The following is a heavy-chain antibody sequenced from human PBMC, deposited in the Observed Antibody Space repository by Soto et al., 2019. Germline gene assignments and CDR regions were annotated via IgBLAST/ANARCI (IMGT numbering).Heavy chain of an antibody. V-gene: IGHV3-15*07. J-gene: IGHJ4*02. Sequence: GGSLRLSCAASGFTFSNAWMNWVRQAPGKGLEWVGRIKSKTDGGTTDYAAPVKGRFTISRDDSKNTLYLQMNSLKTEDTAVYYCTTSPPFLYSYDSSRSVDYWGQGTLVTVSS. D-gene: IGHD3-22*01. CDR1: GFTFSNAW. CDR3: TTSPPFLYSYDSSRSVDY. CDR2: IKSKTDGGTT.